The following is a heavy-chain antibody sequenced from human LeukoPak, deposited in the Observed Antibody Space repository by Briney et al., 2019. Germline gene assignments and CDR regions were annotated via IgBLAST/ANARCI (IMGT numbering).Heavy chain of an antibody. CDR3: VKEDHYYASWSGSY. CDR1: GFTFSSYE. D-gene: IGHD3-3*01. CDR2: ISSSGSTI. Sequence: GGSLRLSCAASGFTFSSYEMNWVRQAPGKGLEWVSYISSSGSTIYYADSVKGRFTISRDDAKNSLYLQMNSLRAEDAAVCYCVKEDHYYASWSGSYWGPGTLVTVSS. V-gene: IGHV3-48*03. J-gene: IGHJ4*02.